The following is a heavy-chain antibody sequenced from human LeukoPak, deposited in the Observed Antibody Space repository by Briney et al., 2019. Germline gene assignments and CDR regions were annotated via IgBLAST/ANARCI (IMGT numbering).Heavy chain of an antibody. CDR2: INWNGGST. V-gene: IGHV3-20*04. J-gene: IGHJ6*03. CDR1: GFTFDDYG. CDR3: ARTSYYYYYMDV. Sequence: GGSLRLSCAASGFTFDDYGMGWVRQAPGKGLEWVSGINWNGGSTGYADSVKGRFTPSRDNAKNSLYLQMNSLRAEDTALYYCARTSYYYYYMDVWGKGTTVTVSS.